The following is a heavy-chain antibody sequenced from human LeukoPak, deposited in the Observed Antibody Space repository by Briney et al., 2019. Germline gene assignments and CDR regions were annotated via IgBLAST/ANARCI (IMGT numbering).Heavy chain of an antibody. J-gene: IGHJ4*02. CDR2: IKHDGREK. CDR3: ARGGRSLWFADLLTN. D-gene: IGHD3-10*01. V-gene: IGHV3-7*01. CDR1: GFNFSNYW. Sequence: RGGSLRLSCEGSGFNFSNYWMVWVRQPPGKGLEWVVNIKHDGREKHFVDSVKGRFSISRDNAHNSLYLDMNNLRPEDTALYFCARGGRSLWFADLLTNWGQGILVAVSS.